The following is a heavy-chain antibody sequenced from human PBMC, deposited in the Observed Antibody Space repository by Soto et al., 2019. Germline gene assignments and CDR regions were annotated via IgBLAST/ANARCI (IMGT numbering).Heavy chain of an antibody. V-gene: IGHV4-31*03. J-gene: IGHJ4*02. CDR1: GGSISSGGYY. CDR2: IYYSGST. Sequence: SETLSFTCTVSGGSISSGGYYLSLIRLHPGKGLEWIGYIYYSGSTYYNPSLKSRVTISLDTSKNQFSLKMSSVTAADTAVYYCARDYHIITGTTEYYFDYWGQGTMVTVSS. D-gene: IGHD1-7*01. CDR3: ARDYHIITGTTEYYFDY.